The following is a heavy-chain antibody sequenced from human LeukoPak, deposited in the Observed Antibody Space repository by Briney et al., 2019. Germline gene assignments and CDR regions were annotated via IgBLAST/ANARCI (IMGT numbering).Heavy chain of an antibody. CDR2: ISSSSSYI. Sequence: GGSLRLSCAASGFTFSSYSMNWVRHAPGKGLKWVSSISSSSSYIYYADSVKGRFIISRDNAKNSLYLQMNSLRGEDTAVLFCVRDTRGWYAIFYYWGQGTLVTVSS. D-gene: IGHD6-19*01. CDR1: GFTFSSYS. CDR3: VRDTRGWYAIFYY. V-gene: IGHV3-21*01. J-gene: IGHJ4*02.